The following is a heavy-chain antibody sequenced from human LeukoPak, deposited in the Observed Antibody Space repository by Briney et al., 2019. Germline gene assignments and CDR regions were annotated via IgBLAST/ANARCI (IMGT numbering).Heavy chain of an antibody. J-gene: IGHJ6*02. CDR1: GFTFSSYD. Sequence: QAGGSLRLSCAASGFTFSSYDMHWVRQATGKGLEWVSAIGTAGDTYYPGSVKGRFTISRENAKNSLYLQMNSLRAGDTAVYYCARNPDVWQGYYYYGMDVWGQGTTATVSS. CDR2: IGTAGDT. V-gene: IGHV3-13*01. CDR3: ARNPDVWQGYYYYGMDV.